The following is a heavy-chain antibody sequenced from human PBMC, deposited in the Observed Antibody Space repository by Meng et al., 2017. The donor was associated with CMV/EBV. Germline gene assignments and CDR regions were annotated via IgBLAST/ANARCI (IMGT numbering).Heavy chain of an antibody. J-gene: IGHJ4*02. D-gene: IGHD2-21*02. V-gene: IGHV4-30-4*08. Sequence: GPDRLKPSQHRSLACTFSGGSISRGDYYWSWIRQPPGKGLEWIGYIYYSGSTYYNPSLKSRVTISVDTSKNQFSLKLSSVTAADTAVYYCAREGDNPFDYWGQGTLVTVSS. CDR3: AREGDNPFDY. CDR1: GGSISRGDYY. CDR2: IYYSGST.